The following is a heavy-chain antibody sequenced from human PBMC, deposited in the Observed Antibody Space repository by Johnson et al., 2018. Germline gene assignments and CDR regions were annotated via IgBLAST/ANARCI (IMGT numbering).Heavy chain of an antibody. V-gene: IGHV3-33*01. CDR3: ARADYGDYSGYFQH. CDR1: GFTFSSYG. Sequence: QVQLVQSGGGVVQPGRSLRLSCAASGFTFSSYGMHWVRQAPGQGLEWVAVIWYDGSNKYYADSVKGRFTISRDNSKNTLYLQMNSLRAEDTAVYYCARADYGDYSGYFQHWGQGTLVTVSS. J-gene: IGHJ1*01. D-gene: IGHD4-17*01. CDR2: IWYDGSNK.